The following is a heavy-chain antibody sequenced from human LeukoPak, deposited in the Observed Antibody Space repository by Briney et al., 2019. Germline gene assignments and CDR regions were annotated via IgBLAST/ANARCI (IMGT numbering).Heavy chain of an antibody. J-gene: IGHJ3*02. CDR1: GFTFSTYA. D-gene: IGHD3-22*01. CDR3: AKPFDSSGYYKSSAFDI. Sequence: GGSLRLSCAASGFTFSTYAMTWVRQAPGKGLEWVSGISGSGGSTYYADSVKGRFTISRDNSKNTLYLQMDSLRAEDTAVYFCAKPFDSSGYYKSSAFDIWGQGTMVTVSS. V-gene: IGHV3-23*01. CDR2: ISGSGGST.